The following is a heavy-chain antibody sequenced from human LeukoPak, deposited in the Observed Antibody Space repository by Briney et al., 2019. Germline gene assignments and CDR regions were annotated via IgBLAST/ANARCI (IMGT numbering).Heavy chain of an antibody. CDR1: GYTFTSYG. CDR2: INGGNGNT. V-gene: IGHV1-3*01. Sequence: ASVKVSCKTSGYTFTSYGMHWVRQAPGQSLEWMGWINGGNGNTKYSEKFQGRVTIIRDTSASTAYMELSSLRSEDTAVYYCARGQQLAFAFDIWGQGTMVTVPS. CDR3: ARGQQLAFAFDI. D-gene: IGHD6-13*01. J-gene: IGHJ3*02.